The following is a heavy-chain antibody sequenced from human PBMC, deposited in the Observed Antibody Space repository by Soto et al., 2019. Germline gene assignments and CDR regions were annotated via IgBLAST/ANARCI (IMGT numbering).Heavy chain of an antibody. Sequence: ASVKVSCKASGYTFTSYGISWVRQAPGQGLEWMGWISAYNGNTNYAQKLQGRVTMTTDTSTSTAYMELRSLRSDDTAVYYFARVGYYYDSSGYYSGWFDPWGQGTLVTVSS. CDR2: ISAYNGNT. V-gene: IGHV1-18*01. CDR1: GYTFTSYG. CDR3: ARVGYYYDSSGYYSGWFDP. D-gene: IGHD3-22*01. J-gene: IGHJ5*02.